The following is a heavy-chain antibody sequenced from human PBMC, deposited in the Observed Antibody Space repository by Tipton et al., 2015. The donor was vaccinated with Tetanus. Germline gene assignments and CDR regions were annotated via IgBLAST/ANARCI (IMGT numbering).Heavy chain of an antibody. CDR1: GYTFTSYG. CDR2: LNPKSGSA. Sequence: QLVQSGPEVKKPGASVKVSCKASGYTFTSYGLNWVRKAAGRGFEWMGWLNPKSGSAAYAPRFQGRVTMTTNTSITTALMEVASLTYEDTAVYYCASGSSIRHGLDVWGHGTSVTVSS. V-gene: IGHV1-8*02. J-gene: IGHJ6*02. D-gene: IGHD2-2*01. CDR3: ASGSSIRHGLDV.